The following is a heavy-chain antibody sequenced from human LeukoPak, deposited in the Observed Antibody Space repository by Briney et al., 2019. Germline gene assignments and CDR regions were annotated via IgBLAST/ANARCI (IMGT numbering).Heavy chain of an antibody. CDR2: MSWNSGSI. D-gene: IGHD6-13*01. J-gene: IGHJ4*02. Sequence: VSGMSWNSGSIGYAASVKGRLTISRDNSKNSLYRQMTSLRAEDRGLYYCAKDIRSAAGFDYWGQGTLVTVSS. CDR3: AKDIRSAAGFDY. V-gene: IGHV3-9*01.